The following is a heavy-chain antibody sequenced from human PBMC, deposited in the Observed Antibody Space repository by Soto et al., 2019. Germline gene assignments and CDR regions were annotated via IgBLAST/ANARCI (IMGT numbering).Heavy chain of an antibody. CDR2: FDPEDGET. Sequence: GASVKVSCKVSGYTLTELSMHWVRQAPGKGLEWMGGFDPEDGETIYAQKFQGRVTMTEDTSTDTAYMELSSLRSEDTAVYYCATLKGGIAAAAFFFDYWGQGTLVTVPQ. J-gene: IGHJ4*02. CDR1: GYTLTELS. CDR3: ATLKGGIAAAAFFFDY. D-gene: IGHD6-13*01. V-gene: IGHV1-24*01.